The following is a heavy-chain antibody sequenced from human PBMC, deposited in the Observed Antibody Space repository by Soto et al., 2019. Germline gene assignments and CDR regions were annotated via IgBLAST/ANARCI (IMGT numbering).Heavy chain of an antibody. D-gene: IGHD3-16*01. J-gene: IGHJ6*02. CDR1: GGTFSSYA. Sequence: GASVKVSCKASGGTFSSYAISWVRQAPGQGLEWMGGIIPIFGTANYAQKFQGRVTITADKSTSTAYMELSSLRSEDTAVYYCAVRLGGYYYYYGMDVWGQGTTVTVSS. CDR2: IIPIFGTA. CDR3: AVRLGGYYYYYGMDV. V-gene: IGHV1-69*06.